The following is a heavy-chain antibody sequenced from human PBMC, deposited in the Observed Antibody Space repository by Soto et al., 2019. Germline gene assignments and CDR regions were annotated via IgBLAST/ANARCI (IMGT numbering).Heavy chain of an antibody. CDR1: GGSFSGYY. D-gene: IGHD3-10*01. J-gene: IGHJ6*03. CDR3: ARRDYYGSGSYPQKLYYYYYMDV. CDR2: INHSGST. V-gene: IGHV4-34*01. Sequence: QVQLQQWGAGLLKPSETLSLTCAVYGGSFSGYYWSWIRQPPGKGLEWIGEINHSGSTNYNPSLKSRVTISVDTSKNQFSLKLSSVTAADTAVYYCARRDYYGSGSYPQKLYYYYYMDVRGKGTTVTVSS.